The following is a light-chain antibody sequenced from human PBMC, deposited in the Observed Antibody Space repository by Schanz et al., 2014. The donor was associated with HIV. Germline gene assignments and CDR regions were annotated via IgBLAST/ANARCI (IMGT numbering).Light chain of an antibody. Sequence: AIQMTQSPSSLSASVGDRVTLTCRASQGVRNDLGWYQQKPGKAPKLLIYGASTLQSGVPSRFSGSGYGTDFTLTISSLQPEDFATYYCLQDYTYWWTFGQGTKVEIK. CDR2: GAS. CDR1: QGVRND. CDR3: LQDYTYWWT. J-gene: IGKJ1*01. V-gene: IGKV1-6*01.